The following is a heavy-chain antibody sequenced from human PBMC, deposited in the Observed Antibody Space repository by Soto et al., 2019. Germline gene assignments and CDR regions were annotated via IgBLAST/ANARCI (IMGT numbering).Heavy chain of an antibody. J-gene: IGHJ5*02. CDR2: IKQDGSEK. Sequence: EVQLVESGGGLVQPGGSLRLSCAASGFTFSSSWMSWVRQAPGKGLEWVANIKQDGSEKYYVDSVKGRFIISSDNAKKSLYLQMNSLRDEDTAVYYCARARGSGWYCSWFDPWGQGTLVTVSS. V-gene: IGHV3-7*01. D-gene: IGHD6-19*01. CDR1: GFTFSSSW. CDR3: ARARGSGWYCSWFDP.